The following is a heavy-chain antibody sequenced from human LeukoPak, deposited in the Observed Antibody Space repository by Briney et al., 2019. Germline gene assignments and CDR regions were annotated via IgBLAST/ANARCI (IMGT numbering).Heavy chain of an antibody. V-gene: IGHV1-18*01. D-gene: IGHD3-10*01. CDR3: ARDYITTVRGVRVQGAFDI. J-gene: IGHJ3*02. CDR2: ISAYNGNT. CDR1: GYTFTSYG. Sequence: ASVKVSCKASGYTFTSYGISWVRQAPGQGLEWMGRISAYNGNTNYAQKLQGRVTMTTDTSTSTAYMELRSLRSDDTAVYYCARDYITTVRGVRVQGAFDIWGQGTMVTVSS.